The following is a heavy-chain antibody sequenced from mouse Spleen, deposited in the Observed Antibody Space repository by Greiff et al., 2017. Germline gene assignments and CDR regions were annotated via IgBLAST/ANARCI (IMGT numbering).Heavy chain of an antibody. CDR1: GFSLTSYG. D-gene: IGHD1-1*01. J-gene: IGHJ1*03. V-gene: IGHV2-2*01. CDR3: AREDYYGSSYYWYFDV. CDR2: IWSGGST. Sequence: QVQLKESGPGLVQPSQSLSITCTVSGFSLTSYGVHWVRQSPGKGLEWLGVIWSGGSTDYNAAFISRLSISKDNSKSQVFFKMNSLQADDTAIYYCAREDYYGSSYYWYFDVWGTGTTVTVSS.